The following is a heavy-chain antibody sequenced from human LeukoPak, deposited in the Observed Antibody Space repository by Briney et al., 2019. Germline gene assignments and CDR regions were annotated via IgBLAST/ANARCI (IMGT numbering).Heavy chain of an antibody. CDR3: VRGTIEGFDP. Sequence: GASVKVSCKASGYTFTRDYIHWVRQVFGQGLEWMGIINPSGGSATYAQKFQGRVTMTREMSTSTVYMELSSLKSEDTAVYYCVRGTIEGFDPWGQGTLVTVSS. J-gene: IGHJ5*02. V-gene: IGHV1-46*01. D-gene: IGHD1-7*01. CDR2: INPSGGSA. CDR1: GYTFTRDY.